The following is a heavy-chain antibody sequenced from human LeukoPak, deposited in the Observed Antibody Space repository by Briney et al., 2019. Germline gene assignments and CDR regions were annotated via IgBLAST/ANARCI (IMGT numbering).Heavy chain of an antibody. CDR1: GGSISSSS. D-gene: IGHD2-2*01. CDR2: ISSSSSTI. J-gene: IGHJ6*02. Sequence: ETLSLTCTVSGGSISSSSYYWGWIRQPPGKGLEWVSYISSSSSTIYYADSVKGRFTISRDNAKNSLYLQMNSLRAEDTAVYYCARVVWVPAASDGMDVWGQGTTVTVSS. V-gene: IGHV3-48*01. CDR3: ARVVWVPAASDGMDV.